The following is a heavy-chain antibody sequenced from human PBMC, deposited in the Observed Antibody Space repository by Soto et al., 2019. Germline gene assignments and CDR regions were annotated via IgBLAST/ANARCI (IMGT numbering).Heavy chain of an antibody. CDR1: GFTFSSYA. J-gene: IGHJ6*03. Sequence: GGSLRLSCAASGFTFSSYAMSWVRQAPGKGLEWVSAISGSGGSTYYADSVKGRFTISRDNSKNTLYLQMNSLRAEDTAVYYCAQDNPGEGSGSHPAPRYYYYYYMDVWGKGTTVTVSS. D-gene: IGHD3-10*01. CDR3: AQDNPGEGSGSHPAPRYYYYYYMDV. CDR2: ISGSGGST. V-gene: IGHV3-23*01.